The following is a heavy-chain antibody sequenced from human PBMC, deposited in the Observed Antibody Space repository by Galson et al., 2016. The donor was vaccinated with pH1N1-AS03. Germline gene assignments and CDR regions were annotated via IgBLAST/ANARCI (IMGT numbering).Heavy chain of an antibody. Sequence: SLRLSCAASGFTFSSFSMNWFRQTPERGLEWVAAITDSSNYIYYTESVKGRFTISRDNAKNSLYLQMNSLRVEDKAFYYCVRGWVRQFFDYWGQGTLVTVSS. CDR1: GFTFSSFS. V-gene: IGHV3-21*01. CDR3: VRGWVRQFFDY. CDR2: ITDSSNYI. J-gene: IGHJ4*02. D-gene: IGHD5-24*01.